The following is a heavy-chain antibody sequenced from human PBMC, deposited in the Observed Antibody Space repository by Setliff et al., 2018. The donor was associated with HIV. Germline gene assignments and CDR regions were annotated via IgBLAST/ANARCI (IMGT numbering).Heavy chain of an antibody. CDR3: ARHRDGGTCPLDY. D-gene: IGHD2-15*01. CDR2: IYYSGNT. V-gene: IGHV4-38-2*01. CDR1: GYSISSGYY. Sequence: PSETLSLTCAVSGYSISSGYYWGWIRQPPGKGLEWIGWIYYSGNTRYNPSLKSRVTISLDTSKNRFSLQLTSVTAADTAVYYCARHRDGGTCPLDYWGQGTLVTVSS. J-gene: IGHJ4*02.